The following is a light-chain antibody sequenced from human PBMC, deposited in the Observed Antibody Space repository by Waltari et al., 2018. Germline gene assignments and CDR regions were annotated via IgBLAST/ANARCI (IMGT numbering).Light chain of an antibody. CDR1: NIASNS. CDR3: QVWDSSSDHQV. V-gene: IGLV3-21*02. CDR2: DDR. J-gene: IGLJ3*02. Sequence: SYVLTQPPSASVAPGQTARITCGGYNIASNSVTWYQGRPGQAPGLVVYDDRARPSGIPGRFSGSNSGNTATLTISRVEAGDEADYYCQVWDSSSDHQVFGGGTKLTVL.